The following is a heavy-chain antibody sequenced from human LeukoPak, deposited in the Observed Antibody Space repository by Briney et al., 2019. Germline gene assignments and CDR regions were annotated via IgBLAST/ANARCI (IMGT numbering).Heavy chain of an antibody. V-gene: IGHV3-7*01. CDR2: IKQDGSEK. CDR1: GFIFSNYW. Sequence: GGSLRLSCAASGFIFSNYWMSWVRQAPGKGLEWVAKIKQDGSEKYYADSVKGRFTISRDNSKNTLYLQMNSLRAEDTAVYYCARDGYGSGSYYDYWGQGTLVTVSS. D-gene: IGHD3-10*01. J-gene: IGHJ4*02. CDR3: ARDGYGSGSYYDY.